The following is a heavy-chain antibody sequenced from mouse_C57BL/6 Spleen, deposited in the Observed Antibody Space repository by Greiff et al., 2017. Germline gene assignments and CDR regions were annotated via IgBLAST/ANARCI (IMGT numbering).Heavy chain of an antibody. CDR3: ASSYSNYASLAY. V-gene: IGHV14-3*01. Sequence: VHVKQSVAELVRPGASVKLSCTASGFNIKNTYMHWVKQRPEQGLEWIGRIDPANGNTKYAPKFQGKATITADTSSNTASLQLSSLTSEDTAIYYCASSYSNYASLAYWGQGTLVTVSA. D-gene: IGHD2-5*01. CDR1: GFNIKNTY. CDR2: IDPANGNT. J-gene: IGHJ3*01.